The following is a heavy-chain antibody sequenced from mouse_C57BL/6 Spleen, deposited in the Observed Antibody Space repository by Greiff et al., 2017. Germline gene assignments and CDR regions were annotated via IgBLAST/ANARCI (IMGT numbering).Heavy chain of an antibody. CDR1: GFTFSDYY. D-gene: IGHD3-1*01. J-gene: IGHJ2*01. CDR2: INYDGSST. Sequence: EVKLVESEGGLVQPGSSMKLSCTASGFTFSDYYMAWVRQVPEKGLEWVANINYDGSSTYYLDSLKSRFIISRDTATNILYHQMSSLKSEDTATFYCAGGGADRAYFDYWGQGTTLTVSS. CDR3: AGGGADRAYFDY. V-gene: IGHV5-16*01.